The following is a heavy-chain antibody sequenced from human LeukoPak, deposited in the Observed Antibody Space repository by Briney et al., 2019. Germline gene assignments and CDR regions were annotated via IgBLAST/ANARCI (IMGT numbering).Heavy chain of an antibody. CDR2: IGWNSART. CDR3: GKDISAGGMDV. J-gene: IGHJ6*02. D-gene: IGHD3-10*01. Sequence: PGGSLRLPCAVSGFTFSSYWMSWVRQAPGKGLEWVSGIGWNSARTGYADSVRGRFTISRDNAKNSLYLQMNSLRAEDTALYYCGKDISAGGMDVWGQGTTVTVSS. CDR1: GFTFSSYW. V-gene: IGHV3-9*01.